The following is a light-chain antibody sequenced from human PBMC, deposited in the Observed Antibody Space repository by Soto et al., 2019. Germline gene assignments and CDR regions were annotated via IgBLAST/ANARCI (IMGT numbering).Light chain of an antibody. CDR2: GAS. CDR3: QHYGGSPMYT. Sequence: EIVLTQSPGTLSLSPGERATLSCRASESVSSSNLAWYQQKPGQAPRLLIYGASTRATGIPDRFSGSGSGTDFTLTISRLEPEDFAVYYCQHYGGSPMYTFGQGTKMEIK. V-gene: IGKV3-20*01. CDR1: ESVSSSN. J-gene: IGKJ2*01.